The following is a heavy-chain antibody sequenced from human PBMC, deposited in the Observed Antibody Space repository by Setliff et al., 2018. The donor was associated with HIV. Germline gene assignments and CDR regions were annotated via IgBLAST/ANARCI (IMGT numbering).Heavy chain of an antibody. Sequence: SETLSLTCTVSGGSISSNNYYWGWIRQPPGKGLEWIGTMYYSGRTYSNRSLKSRVTISVDTSKNQFSLKLSSVTAADTAVYYCARHRDYGLHYYNYMDVGGKGTTVTVAS. CDR3: ARHRDYGLHYYNYMDV. D-gene: IGHD4-17*01. CDR1: GGSISSNNYY. CDR2: MYYSGRT. V-gene: IGHV4-39*01. J-gene: IGHJ6*03.